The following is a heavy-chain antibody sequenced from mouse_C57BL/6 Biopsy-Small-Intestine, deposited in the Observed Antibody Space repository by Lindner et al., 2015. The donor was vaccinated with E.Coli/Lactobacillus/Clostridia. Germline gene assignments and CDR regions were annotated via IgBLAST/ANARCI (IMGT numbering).Heavy chain of an antibody. V-gene: IGHV5-17*01. CDR2: ISSGSSTI. Sequence: VQLQESGGGLVKPGGSLKLSCAASGFTFSDYGMHWVRQAPEKGLEWVAHISSGSSTIYYADTVKGRFTISRDNAKNTLFLQMTSLRSEDTAMYYCARRYYGSSPLDVWGTGTTVTVSS. D-gene: IGHD1-1*01. CDR1: GFTFSDYG. CDR3: ARRYYGSSPLDV. J-gene: IGHJ1*03.